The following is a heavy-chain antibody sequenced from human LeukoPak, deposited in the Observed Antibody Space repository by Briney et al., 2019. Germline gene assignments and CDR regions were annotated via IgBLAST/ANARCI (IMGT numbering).Heavy chain of an antibody. Sequence: GGSLRLSCAASGFTFRSYTMNWVRQAPGKGLEWVSSISNSGTYISYADSLKGRFTISRDNAKNSLYLQMNSLRVEDTALYYCARAVVPAAIGEALNTWGQGTMVAVSS. D-gene: IGHD2-2*02. V-gene: IGHV3-21*06. CDR2: ISNSGTYI. J-gene: IGHJ3*02. CDR1: GFTFRSYT. CDR3: ARAVVPAAIGEALNT.